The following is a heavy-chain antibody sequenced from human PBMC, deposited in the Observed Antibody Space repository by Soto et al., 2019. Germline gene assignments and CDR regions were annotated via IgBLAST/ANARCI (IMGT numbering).Heavy chain of an antibody. CDR1: GFTVSSNY. CDR2: IYSGGST. CDR3: ARGFCSSTSCYRDLVYYHMDV. J-gene: IGHJ6*03. D-gene: IGHD2-2*02. V-gene: IGHV3-66*01. Sequence: GSLRLSCAASGFTVSSNYMYWVRQAPGKGLEWVSVIYSGGSTYSADSVKGRFTISRDNSKNTLYLQMNNLRAEDTAVYYCARGFCSSTSCYRDLVYYHMDVWGKGTKVTVSS.